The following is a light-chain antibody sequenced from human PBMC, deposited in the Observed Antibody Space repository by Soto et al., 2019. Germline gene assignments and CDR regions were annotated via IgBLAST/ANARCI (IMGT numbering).Light chain of an antibody. CDR1: QGISSY. CDR3: QQYYSYSYT. V-gene: IGKV1-8*01. CDR2: AAS. Sequence: ASRMAQSPSALSASTGDRVTITCRASQGISSYLAWYQQKPGKAPKLLIYAASTLQSGVPSRFSGSGSGTDFTLTISCLQSEDFATYYCQQYYSYSYTFGQGTKVDIK. J-gene: IGKJ2*01.